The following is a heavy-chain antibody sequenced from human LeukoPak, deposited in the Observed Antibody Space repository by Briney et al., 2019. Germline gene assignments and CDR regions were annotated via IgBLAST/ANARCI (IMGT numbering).Heavy chain of an antibody. V-gene: IGHV3-21*01. CDR2: ISTSGGLSSV. Sequence: PGGSLRFSCAASGFIFSSFSVNWVRQAPGKGLEWVSSISTSGGLSSVYYADSVKGRFTISRDNAKNTLYMQMNSLRAEDTAVYYCVRDLGGRSGHWGQGTLVTVSS. J-gene: IGHJ4*02. CDR1: GFIFSSFS. CDR3: VRDLGGRSGH. D-gene: IGHD1-26*01.